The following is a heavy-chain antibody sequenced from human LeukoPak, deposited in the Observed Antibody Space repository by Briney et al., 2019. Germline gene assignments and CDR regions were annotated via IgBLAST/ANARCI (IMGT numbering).Heavy chain of an antibody. CDR2: MNPNSGNT. V-gene: IGHV1-8*01. D-gene: IGHD3-22*01. J-gene: IGHJ4*02. Sequence: GASVKVSCKASGYTFTSYDINWVRQATGQGLEWMGWMNPNSGNTGYAQKFQGRVTMTRNTSISTAYMELSSLRSEDTAVYYCARGPDSSGYYLPGYWGQGTLVTVSS. CDR1: GYTFTSYD. CDR3: ARGPDSSGYYLPGY.